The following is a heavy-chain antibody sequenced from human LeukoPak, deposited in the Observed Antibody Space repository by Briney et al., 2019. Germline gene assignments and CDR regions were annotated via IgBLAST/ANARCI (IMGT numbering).Heavy chain of an antibody. CDR2: IIPIFGTA. CDR1: GGIFSSYA. D-gene: IGHD2-15*01. Sequence: SVKVSCKASGGIFSSYAISWVRQAPGQGLEWMGGIIPIFGTANYAQKFQGRVTITADESTSTAYMELSSLRSEDTAVYYCARDPAYCSVGSCHGYYGMDVWGKGTTVTVSS. V-gene: IGHV1-69*13. CDR3: ARDPAYCSVGSCHGYYGMDV. J-gene: IGHJ6*04.